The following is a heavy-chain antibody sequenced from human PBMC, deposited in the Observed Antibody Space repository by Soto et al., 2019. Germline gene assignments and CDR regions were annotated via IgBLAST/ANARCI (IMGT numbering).Heavy chain of an antibody. D-gene: IGHD5-12*01. CDR1: GGPFSTST. V-gene: IGHV1-69*08. J-gene: IGHJ5*01. CDR3: VRDAPIGSVFSGYDAIDS. Sequence: SVKVSCKASGGPFSTSTFTWVRQAPGQGLEWMGRIIPIFGTGDYAPKFQGRVLITADKSTSTVYMELSGLKAEDTAVFFCVRDAPIGSVFSGYDAIDSWGQ. CDR2: IIPIFGTG.